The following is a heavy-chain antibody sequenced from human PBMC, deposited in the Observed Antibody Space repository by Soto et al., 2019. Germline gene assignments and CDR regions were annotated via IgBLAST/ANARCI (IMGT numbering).Heavy chain of an antibody. D-gene: IGHD3-9*01. V-gene: IGHV3-23*01. CDR3: AKDHDILTGPTLGNYYYYYGMDV. J-gene: IGHJ6*02. CDR2: ISGSGGST. Sequence: CAASGFTFSSYAMSWVRQAPGKGLEWVSAISGSGGSTYYADSVKGRFTISRDNSKNTLYLQMNSLRAEDTAVYYSAKDHDILTGPTLGNYYYYYGMDVWGQGTTVTVSS. CDR1: GFTFSSYA.